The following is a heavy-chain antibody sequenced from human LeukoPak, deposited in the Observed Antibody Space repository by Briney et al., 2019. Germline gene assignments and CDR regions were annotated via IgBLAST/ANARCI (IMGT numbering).Heavy chain of an antibody. V-gene: IGHV3-23*01. D-gene: IGHD4-17*01. CDR1: GFAFSGFA. CDR3: ARGRGGDYVPSRFDY. J-gene: IGHJ4*02. Sequence: PGGSLRLSCSASGFAFSGFAMGWVRQAPGKGLEWVASISGSGGKTYYADSVEGRFTISRDNSKNTLYLQMNSQRAEDTALYYCARGRGGDYVPSRFDYWVQGTVVTVSS. CDR2: ISGSGGKT.